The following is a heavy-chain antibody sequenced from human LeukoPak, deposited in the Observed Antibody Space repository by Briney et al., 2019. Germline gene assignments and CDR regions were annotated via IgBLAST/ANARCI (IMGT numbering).Heavy chain of an antibody. V-gene: IGHV3-33*01. CDR3: ARASYYLFWSGYYASYFDY. J-gene: IGHJ4*02. D-gene: IGHD3-3*01. Sequence: GGSLRLSCAASGFTFSSYGMHWVRQAPGKGLEWVAVIWSDGSNKYYADSVKGRFTISRDNSKNTLYLQVNSLGAEDTAVYYCARASYYLFWSGYYASYFDYWGQGTLVTVSS. CDR2: IWSDGSNK. CDR1: GFTFSSYG.